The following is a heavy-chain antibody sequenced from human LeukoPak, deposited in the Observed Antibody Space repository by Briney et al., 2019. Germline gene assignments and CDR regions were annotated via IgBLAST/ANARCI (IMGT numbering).Heavy chain of an antibody. D-gene: IGHD1-20*01. CDR3: ARDSGITGTTGAFDI. CDR1: GYTFTSYG. J-gene: IGHJ3*02. V-gene: IGHV1-18*01. Sequence: ASVKVSCKASGYTFTSYGISWVRQAPGQGLEWMGWMRVYNGDTNYAQKLQGRVTMTTDTSTSTAYMELRSLRSDDTAVYYCARDSGITGTTGAFDIWGQGTMVTVSS. CDR2: MRVYNGDT.